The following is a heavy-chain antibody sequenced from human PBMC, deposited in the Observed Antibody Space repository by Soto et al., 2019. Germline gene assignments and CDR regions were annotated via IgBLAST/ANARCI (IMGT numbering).Heavy chain of an antibody. V-gene: IGHV3-15*07. J-gene: IGHJ6*02. CDR2: IKTKIEGGTT. CDR1: GFIFSNTW. CDR3: TVDIPNISANYGMDV. Sequence: GGSLRLSCAASGFIFSNTWINWVLQAPWKGLEWVGRIKTKIEGGTTNYAAPVKGRFTVSGDDSKNTVYLHMNSLRTEDTAVYYCTVDIPNISANYGMDVWGQGTTVTVSS. D-gene: IGHD6-25*01.